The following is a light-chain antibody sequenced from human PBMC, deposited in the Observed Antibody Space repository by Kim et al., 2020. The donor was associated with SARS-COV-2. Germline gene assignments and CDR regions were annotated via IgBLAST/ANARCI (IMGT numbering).Light chain of an antibody. Sequence: SYELTQPLSVSVALGQTARITCGGNNIGSKNVHWYQQKPGQAPVLVIYRDSNRPSGIPERCSGSNSGNTATLTISRAQAGDEADYYCQVWDSSTGVFGGGTQLTVL. J-gene: IGLJ3*02. CDR2: RDS. CDR1: NIGSKN. CDR3: QVWDSSTGV. V-gene: IGLV3-9*01.